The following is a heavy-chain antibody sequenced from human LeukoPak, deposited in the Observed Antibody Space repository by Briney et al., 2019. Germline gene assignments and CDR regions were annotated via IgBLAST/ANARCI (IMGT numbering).Heavy chain of an antibody. CDR3: ARDLSAMGYDYVWGSYRSRLFDP. D-gene: IGHD3-16*02. CDR1: GFTFTSSA. V-gene: IGHV1-58*01. CDR2: IVVGSGNT. J-gene: IGHJ5*02. Sequence: SVKVSCKASGFTFTSSAVQWVRQARGQRLEWIGWIVVGSGNTNYAQKFQERVTITRDMSTSTAYMELSSLRSEDTAVYYCARDLSAMGYDYVWGSYRSRLFDPWGQGTLVTVSS.